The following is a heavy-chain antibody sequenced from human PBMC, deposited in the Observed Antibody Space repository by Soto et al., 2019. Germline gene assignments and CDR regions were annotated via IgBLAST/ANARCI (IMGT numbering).Heavy chain of an antibody. Sequence: GGSLRLSCAASGFTFSSYAMSWVRQAPGKGLEWVSAISDSGGSTYYADSVKGRFTISRDNSKNTLYLQMNSLRAEDTAVYYCAKDVAKVPNRPRDYWGQGTLVTVSS. CDR3: AKDVAKVPNRPRDY. V-gene: IGHV3-23*01. D-gene: IGHD5-18*01. J-gene: IGHJ4*02. CDR1: GFTFSSYA. CDR2: ISDSGGST.